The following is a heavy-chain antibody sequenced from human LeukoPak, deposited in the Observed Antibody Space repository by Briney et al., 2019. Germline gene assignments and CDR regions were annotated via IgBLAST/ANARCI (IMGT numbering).Heavy chain of an antibody. J-gene: IGHJ4*02. V-gene: IGHV3-23*01. CDR1: GFSFSSYA. CDR2: ISGSGGRT. Sequence: GGSLRLSWPASGFSFSSYAMSWVRQAPGKGLGWVSSISGSGGRTYYADSVKGRFTLSRDNSKNTLYLQMNSLRAEDTAVYYCAKVRLRYFDWLWDFDYWGQGTLVTVSS. D-gene: IGHD3-9*01. CDR3: AKVRLRYFDWLWDFDY.